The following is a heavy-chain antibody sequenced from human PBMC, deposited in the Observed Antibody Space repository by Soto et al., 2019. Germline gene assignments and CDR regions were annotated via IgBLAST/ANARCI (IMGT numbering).Heavy chain of an antibody. CDR1: GGSFSGYY. Sequence: SEPLSLTCAVYGGSFSGYYWSWIRQPPGKGLEWIGEINHSGSTNYNPSLRRRVSISVDTSKNQFSLQLNPVTAADTAVYHCARVGDYVWGSYRPRRYFDYWGQGTLVTVSS. D-gene: IGHD3-16*02. V-gene: IGHV4-34*01. CDR2: INHSGST. CDR3: ARVGDYVWGSYRPRRYFDY. J-gene: IGHJ4*02.